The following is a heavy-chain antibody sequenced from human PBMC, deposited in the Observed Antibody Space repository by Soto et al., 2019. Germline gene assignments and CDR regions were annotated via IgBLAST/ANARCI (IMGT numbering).Heavy chain of an antibody. CDR1: GFVFTNYG. V-gene: IGHV3-30*02. CDR3: ASSGRADFTAMVNYYHYGMDV. D-gene: IGHD5-18*01. Sequence: PGGSLRLSCAASGFVFTNYGMHWVRQAPGKGLEWVAVIWYDGSNKYYADSVKGRFTISRDNSKNTLYLQMNSLRAEDTAVYYCASSGRADFTAMVNYYHYGMDVWGQGTTVTVSS. J-gene: IGHJ6*02. CDR2: IWYDGSNK.